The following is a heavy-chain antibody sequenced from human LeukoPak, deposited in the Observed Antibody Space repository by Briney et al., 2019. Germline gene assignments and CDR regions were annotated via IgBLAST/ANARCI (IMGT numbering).Heavy chain of an antibody. Sequence: GGSLRLSCAISGFTFSRYWMHWIRQAPGEGPEWVSRIDEHGTTIDYADSVRDRFTISRDNAKNTLYLHMNTLRAEDTAVYYCARDVGGAGSHWGQGSLVTVSS. J-gene: IGHJ4*02. CDR1: GFTFSRYW. CDR3: ARDVGGAGSH. D-gene: IGHD3-10*01. CDR2: IDEHGTTI. V-gene: IGHV3-74*01.